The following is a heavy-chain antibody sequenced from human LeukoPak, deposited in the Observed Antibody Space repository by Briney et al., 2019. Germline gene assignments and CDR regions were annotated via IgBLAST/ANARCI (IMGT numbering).Heavy chain of an antibody. CDR2: ISWNSGSI. CDR3: AKANYYDSSGYFDY. Sequence: GGSLRLSCAASGFTFDDYAMHWVRQAPGKGLEWVSGISWNSGSIGYADSVKGRFTIPRDNAKNSLYLQMNSLRAEDMALYYCAKANYYDSSGYFDYWGQGTLVTVSS. D-gene: IGHD3-22*01. CDR1: GFTFDDYA. V-gene: IGHV3-9*03. J-gene: IGHJ4*02.